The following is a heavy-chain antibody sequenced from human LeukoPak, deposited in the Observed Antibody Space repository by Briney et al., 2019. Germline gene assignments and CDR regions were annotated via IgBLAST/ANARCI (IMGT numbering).Heavy chain of an antibody. J-gene: IGHJ4*02. CDR3: ARGCSYGYDY. V-gene: IGHV4-34*01. Sequence: SETLSLTCAVYGGSFSGYYWSWIRQPPGKGLEWIGEINHSGSTNYSPSLKSRVTISVDTSKNQFSLKLSSVTAADTAVYYCARGCSYGYDYWGQGTLVTVSS. CDR1: GGSFSGYY. D-gene: IGHD5-18*01. CDR2: INHSGST.